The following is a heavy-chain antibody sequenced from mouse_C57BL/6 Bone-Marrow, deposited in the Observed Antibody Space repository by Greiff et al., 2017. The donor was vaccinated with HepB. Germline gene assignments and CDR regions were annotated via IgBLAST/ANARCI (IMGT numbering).Heavy chain of an antibody. D-gene: IGHD1-1*01. V-gene: IGHV5-6*02. CDR2: ISSGGSYT. Sequence: EVKVVESGGDLVKPGGSLKLSCAASGFTFSSYGMSWVRQTPDKRLEWVATISSGGSYTYYPDSVKGRFTISRDNAKNTLYLQMSSLKSEDTAMYYCARRGYGSDAYWGQGTLVTVSA. J-gene: IGHJ3*01. CDR3: ARRGYGSDAY. CDR1: GFTFSSYG.